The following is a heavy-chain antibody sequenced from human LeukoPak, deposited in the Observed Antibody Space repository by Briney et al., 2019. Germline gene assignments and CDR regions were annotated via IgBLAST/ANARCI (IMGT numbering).Heavy chain of an antibody. CDR2: IYNRGRT. D-gene: IGHD2-15*01. J-gene: IGHJ4*02. CDR1: GGSISRGGYY. CDR3: ARDSSGHHVFDY. Sequence: PSETLSLTCTVSGGSISRGGYYWSWIRQHPGKGLEWIGYIYNRGRTYYNPSLKSRLTMSIDTSKNQFSLKLTSVTAADTAVYYCARDSSGHHVFDYWGQGTLVTVSS. V-gene: IGHV4-31*03.